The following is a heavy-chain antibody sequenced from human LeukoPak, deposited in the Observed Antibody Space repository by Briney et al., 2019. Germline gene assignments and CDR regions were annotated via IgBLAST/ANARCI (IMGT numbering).Heavy chain of an antibody. CDR3: ARHDYYGSGSFYYMDV. D-gene: IGHD3-10*01. J-gene: IGHJ6*03. CDR2: INHSGST. Sequence: SETLSLTCTVSGGSLSGHYWSWIRQPPGKGLEWIGEINHSGSTNYNPSLKSRVTISVDTSKNQFSLKLSSVTAADTAVYYCARHDYYGSGSFYYMDVWGKGTTVTVSS. V-gene: IGHV4-34*01. CDR1: GGSLSGHY.